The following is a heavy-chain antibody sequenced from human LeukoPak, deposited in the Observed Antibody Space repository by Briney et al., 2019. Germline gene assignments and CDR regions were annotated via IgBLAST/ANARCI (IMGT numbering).Heavy chain of an antibody. CDR1: GGSFSGYY. Sequence: SETLSLTCAVYGGSFSGYYWSWIRQPPGKGLEWIGGINHSGSTNYNPSLKSRVTISVDTSKNQFSLKLSSVTAADTAVYYCARGPSYCSSTSCSTANWFDPWGQGTLVTVSS. D-gene: IGHD2-2*01. J-gene: IGHJ5*02. CDR2: INHSGST. V-gene: IGHV4-34*01. CDR3: ARGPSYCSSTSCSTANWFDP.